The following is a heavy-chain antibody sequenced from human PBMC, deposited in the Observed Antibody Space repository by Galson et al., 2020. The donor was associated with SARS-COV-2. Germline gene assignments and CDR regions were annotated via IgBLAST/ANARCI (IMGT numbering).Heavy chain of an antibody. Sequence: SVKVPCKASGFTFTASAVQWVRQARGQRLEWTGWIVVGSGKTNYAQKFHERVTITRDMSTSTAYMELGSLRYEDPAGYYCAAFVARPVYWGQGTLVTVSS. J-gene: IGHJ4*02. D-gene: IGHD6-6*01. CDR2: IVVGSGKT. V-gene: IGHV1-58*01. CDR1: GFTFTASA. CDR3: AAFVARPVY.